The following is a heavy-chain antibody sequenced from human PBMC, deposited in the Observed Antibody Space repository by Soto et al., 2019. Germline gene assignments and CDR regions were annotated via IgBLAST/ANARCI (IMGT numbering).Heavy chain of an antibody. J-gene: IGHJ4*02. V-gene: IGHV3-30*18. CDR2: ISHDGSDK. CDR1: GFSFSSYG. Sequence: PGGSLRLSCAASGFSFSSYGMHWVRQAPGKGLEWVAVISHDGSDKYYADSVKGRFTISRDNSKNTLYLQTNSLRPEDTAIYYCAKERLLWDLDSWGQGTLVTVSS. CDR3: AKERLLWDLDS. D-gene: IGHD3-10*01.